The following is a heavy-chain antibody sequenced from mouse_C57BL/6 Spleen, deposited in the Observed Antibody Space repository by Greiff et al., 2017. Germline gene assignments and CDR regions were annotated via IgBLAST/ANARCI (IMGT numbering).Heavy chain of an antibody. Sequence: DVKLQESGPGLVKPSQSLSLTCSVTGYSITSGYYWNWIRQFPGNKLEWMGYISYDGSNNYNPSLKNLISITRDTSKNQFFLKLNSVTTEDTATYYCAREGYGNYYYWGQGTTLTVSS. V-gene: IGHV3-6*01. J-gene: IGHJ2*01. D-gene: IGHD2-10*02. CDR2: ISYDGSN. CDR1: GYSITSGYY. CDR3: AREGYGNYYY.